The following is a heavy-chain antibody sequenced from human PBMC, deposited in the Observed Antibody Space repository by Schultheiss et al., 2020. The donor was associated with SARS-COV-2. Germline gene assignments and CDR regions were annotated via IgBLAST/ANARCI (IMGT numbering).Heavy chain of an antibody. J-gene: IGHJ4*02. CDR1: GYTFTGYY. Sequence: ASVKVSCKASGYTFTGYYMHWVRQAPGQGLEWMGWINPNSGGTNYAQKLQGRVTMTTDTSTSTAYMELRSLRSDDTAVYYCARDLAAARTFDYWGQGTLVTVSS. D-gene: IGHD6-13*01. CDR2: INPNSGGT. CDR3: ARDLAAARTFDY. V-gene: IGHV1-2*02.